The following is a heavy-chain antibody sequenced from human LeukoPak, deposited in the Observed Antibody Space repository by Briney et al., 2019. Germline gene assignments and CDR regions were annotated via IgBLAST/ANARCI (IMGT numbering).Heavy chain of an antibody. CDR1: GFTFSSYG. J-gene: IGHJ3*02. CDR2: IWYDGSNK. CDR3: AELPPPGSSYVSHYRI. V-gene: IGHV3-33*06. D-gene: IGHD1-26*01. Sequence: GGSVRLSCAASGFTFSSYGMHWVRQAPGKGLEWVAVIWYDGSNKYYADSVKGRSTICRDNSKNTLYLQMNSLRGDDTAVYYCAELPPPGSSYVSHYRIWGQGTMVTVSS.